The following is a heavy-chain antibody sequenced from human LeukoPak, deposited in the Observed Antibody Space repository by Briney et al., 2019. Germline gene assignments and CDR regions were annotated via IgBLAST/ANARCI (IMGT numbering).Heavy chain of an antibody. CDR3: ARGPPYGSRSDYFDQ. CDR2: IKKDVNEN. V-gene: IGHV3-7*01. J-gene: IGHJ4*02. Sequence: GGSLRLSCAASGFTFSCHWMTWIRQAPGKGLEWVASIKKDVNENYYVDSVKGRFTISRDNAKNSLYLLMKSLRVEDTAVYYCARGPPYGSRSDYFDQWGRGTLVTVSS. CDR1: GFTFSCHW. D-gene: IGHD3-10*01.